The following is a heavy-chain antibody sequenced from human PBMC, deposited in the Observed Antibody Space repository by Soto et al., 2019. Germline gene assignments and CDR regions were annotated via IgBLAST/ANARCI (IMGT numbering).Heavy chain of an antibody. D-gene: IGHD5-12*01. Sequence: GASVKVSCKASGGTFSSYAISWVRQAPGQGLEWMGGIIPIFGTANYAQKFQGRVTITANKSTSTAYMELSSLRSEDTAVYYCAGSREMATKCFDYWGQGTLVTVSS. J-gene: IGHJ4*02. CDR3: AGSREMATKCFDY. V-gene: IGHV1-69*06. CDR2: IIPIFGTA. CDR1: GGTFSSYA.